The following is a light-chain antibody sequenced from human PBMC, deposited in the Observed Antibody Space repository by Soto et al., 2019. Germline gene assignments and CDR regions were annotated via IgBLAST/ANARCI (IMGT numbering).Light chain of an antibody. CDR2: GAS. V-gene: IGKV3-20*01. Sequence: EIVLTQSPGTLSLSPGERATLSCRASQSVSSSYLAWYQQKPGQAPRLLIYGASSRATGIPDRFSGSGSGKDFTLTISRLEPEDFAVYYCQQYGSSPLTFGGGTK. CDR1: QSVSSSY. CDR3: QQYGSSPLT. J-gene: IGKJ4*01.